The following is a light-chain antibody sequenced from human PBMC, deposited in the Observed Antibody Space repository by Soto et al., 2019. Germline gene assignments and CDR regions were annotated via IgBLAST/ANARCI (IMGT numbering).Light chain of an antibody. V-gene: IGKV3-15*01. CDR3: QQYYSIPLT. CDR2: GAS. J-gene: IGKJ4*01. CDR1: QSVSSN. Sequence: EIVMTQSPATLSVSTGERATLSCRASQSVSSNLAWYQQKPGPAPRLLIYGASTRATGIPARFSGSGSGTDFTLTISSLQAEDVAVYYCQQYYSIPLTFGGGTKVDIK.